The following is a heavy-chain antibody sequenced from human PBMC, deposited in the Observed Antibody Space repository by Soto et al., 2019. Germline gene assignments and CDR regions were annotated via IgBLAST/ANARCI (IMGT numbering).Heavy chain of an antibody. CDR1: GGSISSYY. CDR2: IYYSGST. D-gene: IGHD1-26*01. CDR3: ASSQGAGELQKTVWALRAVYYYMDV. J-gene: IGHJ6*03. V-gene: IGHV4-59*08. Sequence: SETLSLTCTVSGGSISSYYWSWIRQPPGKGLEWIGYIYYSGSTNYNPSLKSRVTISVDTSKNQFSLKLSSVTAADTAVYYCASSQGAGELQKTVWALRAVYYYMDVWGKGTTVTVSS.